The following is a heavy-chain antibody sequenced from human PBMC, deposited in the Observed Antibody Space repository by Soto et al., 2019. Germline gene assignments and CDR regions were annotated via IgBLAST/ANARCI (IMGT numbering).Heavy chain of an antibody. J-gene: IGHJ6*02. D-gene: IGHD3-3*01. Sequence: ASVKVSCKASGYTFTSYGISWVRQAPGQGLEWMGWISAYNGNTNYAQKLQGRVTMTTDTSTSTAYMELRSLRSDDTAVYYCARDLYYDFWSGYTPFYYYYGMDVWGQGTTVTVSS. CDR3: ARDLYYDFWSGYTPFYYYYGMDV. V-gene: IGHV1-18*01. CDR1: GYTFTSYG. CDR2: ISAYNGNT.